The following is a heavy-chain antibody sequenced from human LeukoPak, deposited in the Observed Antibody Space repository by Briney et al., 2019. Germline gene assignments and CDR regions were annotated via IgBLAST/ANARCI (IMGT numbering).Heavy chain of an antibody. D-gene: IGHD5-24*01. CDR2: IFIDSGNT. Sequence: GGSLRLSCAASGFTFSDYSMNWVRQAPGKGLEWISYIFIDSGNTNYADSVKGRFTISRDKAKNSLYLQMNSLRVEDTAVYYCARDYKYAFDNWGQGTLVTVSS. J-gene: IGHJ4*02. CDR1: GFTFSDYS. CDR3: ARDYKYAFDN. V-gene: IGHV3-48*01.